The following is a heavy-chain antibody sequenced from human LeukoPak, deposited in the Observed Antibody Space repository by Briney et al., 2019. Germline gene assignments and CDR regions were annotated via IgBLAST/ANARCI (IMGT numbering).Heavy chain of an antibody. CDR2: THPKGGNT. V-gene: IGHV1-8*01. J-gene: IGHJ5*02. Sequence: ASVKVSCKASGYTFTNNDISWVRQAPGQGLEWMGWTHPKGGNTGYAQIFKGRVTMTRDTSITTAYMELSSLRPEDTAVYYCARGSVTTDNWFDLWGQGTLVIVSS. CDR3: ARGSVTTDNWFDL. D-gene: IGHD4-17*01. CDR1: GYTFTNND.